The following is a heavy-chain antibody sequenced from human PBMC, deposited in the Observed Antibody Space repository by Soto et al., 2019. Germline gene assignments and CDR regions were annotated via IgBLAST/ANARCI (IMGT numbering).Heavy chain of an antibody. CDR2: ISGSGGST. Sequence: GGSLRLSCAASGFTFSSYAMSWVRQAPGKGLEWVSAISGSGGSTYYADSVKGRFTISRDNSKNTLYLQMNSLRAEDTAVYYCAKNYDYVWGSYRYAFDIWGQGTMVTVSS. CDR3: AKNYDYVWGSYRYAFDI. CDR1: GFTFSSYA. D-gene: IGHD3-16*02. J-gene: IGHJ3*02. V-gene: IGHV3-23*01.